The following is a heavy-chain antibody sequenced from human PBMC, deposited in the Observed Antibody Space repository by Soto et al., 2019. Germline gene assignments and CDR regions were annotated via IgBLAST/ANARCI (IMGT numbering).Heavy chain of an antibody. D-gene: IGHD2-2*01. Sequence: PGGSLRLSCAASGFTFSSYSMNWVRQAPGKGLEWVSYISSSSSTIYYADSVKGRFTISRDNAKNSLYLQMNSLRAEDTAVYYCARVPGYCSSTSCSYYCDYDDYYYYMDVWGKGTTVTVSS. CDR1: GFTFSSYS. J-gene: IGHJ6*03. CDR2: ISSSSSTI. CDR3: ARVPGYCSSTSCSYYCDYDDYYYYMDV. V-gene: IGHV3-48*01.